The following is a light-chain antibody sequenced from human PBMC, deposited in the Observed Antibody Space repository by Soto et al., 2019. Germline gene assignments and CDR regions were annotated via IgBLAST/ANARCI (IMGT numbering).Light chain of an antibody. V-gene: IGLV2-8*01. CDR2: EVT. CDR3: SSYAGSNQAVV. J-gene: IGLJ2*01. CDR1: SSDVGGYNY. Sequence: QSVLTQPPSASGSPGQSVTISCTGTSSDVGGYNYVSWYQQHPGKAPKLMIYEVTKRPSGVPDRFSGSKSGNTASLTVSGLQVEDGAVYYCSSYAGSNQAVVFGGGTKVTVL.